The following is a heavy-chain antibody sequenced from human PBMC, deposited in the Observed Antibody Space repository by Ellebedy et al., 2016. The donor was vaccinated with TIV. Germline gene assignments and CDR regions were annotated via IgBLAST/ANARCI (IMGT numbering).Heavy chain of an antibody. D-gene: IGHD6-19*01. CDR2: VSYDGNTK. CDR3: PYSSGLYKFDD. Sequence: GESLKISCAASGFTFSHYAMHWVRQAPGKGLEWVAEVSYDGNTKYYTDSVKGRFTISRDNSKNTLYLQMKSLRAEDKAVYSCPYSSGLYKFDDWGQGTLVPVSS. CDR1: GFTFSHYA. V-gene: IGHV3-30*04. J-gene: IGHJ4*02.